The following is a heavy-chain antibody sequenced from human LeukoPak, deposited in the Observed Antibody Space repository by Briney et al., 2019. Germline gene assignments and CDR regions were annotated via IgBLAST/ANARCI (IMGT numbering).Heavy chain of an antibody. J-gene: IGHJ4*02. CDR3: GVYSSSWHDY. V-gene: IGHV3-30-3*01. D-gene: IGHD6-13*01. Sequence: PGGSLRLSCAASGFSFSSFAMHWVRQALGKGLEWVAVISHHGSNKYSADSVKGRFTVSRDNSKNTLYLQMDSLRAEDTAVYYCGVYSSSWHDYWGQGTLVTVSS. CDR1: GFSFSSFA. CDR2: ISHHGSNK.